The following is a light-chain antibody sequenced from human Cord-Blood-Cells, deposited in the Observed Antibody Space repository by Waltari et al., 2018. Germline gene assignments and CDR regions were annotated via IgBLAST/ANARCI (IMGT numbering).Light chain of an antibody. V-gene: IGLV2-8*01. CDR2: EVS. CDR1: SSDVGGYNY. CDR3: SSYAGSNNLV. Sequence: QSALTQPPSASGSPGQSVTISCTGTSSDVGGYNYVSWYQQHPGQAPKLMIYEVSKRPSGVPDRFSGSKSGNPASLTVSGLQAEDEADYYCSSYAGSNNLVFGGGTKLTVL. J-gene: IGLJ3*02.